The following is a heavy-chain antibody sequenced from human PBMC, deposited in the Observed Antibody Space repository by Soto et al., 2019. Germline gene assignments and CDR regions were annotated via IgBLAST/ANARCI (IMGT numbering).Heavy chain of an antibody. CDR1: GFTLNTYS. Sequence: PGGSLRLSCSVSGFTLNTYSMHWVRQAPGKGLEWVAVVSFDGVNKHYRDSVKGRFTISRDIAKNMLYLQMTSLRLEDTALYYCARDPDLIEAAGNYFDYWGQGTLVTVS. D-gene: IGHD6-13*01. CDR2: VSFDGVNK. CDR3: ARDPDLIEAAGNYFDY. V-gene: IGHV3-30-3*01. J-gene: IGHJ4*02.